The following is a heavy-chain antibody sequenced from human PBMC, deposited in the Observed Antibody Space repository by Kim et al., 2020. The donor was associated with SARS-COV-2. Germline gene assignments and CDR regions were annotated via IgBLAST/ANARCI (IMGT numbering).Heavy chain of an antibody. J-gene: IGHJ4*02. CDR3: AKGFSGSYGFDY. V-gene: IGHV3-23*01. Sequence: YYADSVKRRFTIPRDNSRKTLYLQMNSLRAEDTALYYCAKGFSGSYGFDYWGQGTLVTVSS. D-gene: IGHD1-26*01.